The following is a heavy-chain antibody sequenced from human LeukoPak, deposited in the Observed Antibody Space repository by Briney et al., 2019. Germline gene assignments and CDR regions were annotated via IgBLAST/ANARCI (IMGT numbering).Heavy chain of an antibody. J-gene: IGHJ4*02. D-gene: IGHD1-26*01. Sequence: PSETLSLTCTVSGGSISSSSYYWGWIRQPPGKGLEWIGSIYYSGSTYYNPSLKSRVTISVDTSKNQFSLKLSSVTAADTAVYYCASGGSYSGSYYAPDYWGQGTLVTVSS. CDR3: ASGGSYSGSYYAPDY. CDR1: GGSISSSSYY. V-gene: IGHV4-39*07. CDR2: IYYSGST.